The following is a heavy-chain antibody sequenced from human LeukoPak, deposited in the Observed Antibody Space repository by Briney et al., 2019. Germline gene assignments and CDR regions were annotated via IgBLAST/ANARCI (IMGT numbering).Heavy chain of an antibody. CDR2: ISGSGGST. Sequence: GGSLRLSCAASGFTFTSYGMSWVRQAPGKGLEWVSVISGSGGSTNYADSVKGRFPISRDNFKNTLYLQMNSLRAEDTAVYYCAKDGWNDIPDYWGQGTLVTVSS. CDR3: AKDGWNDIPDY. V-gene: IGHV3-23*01. J-gene: IGHJ4*02. CDR1: GFTFTSYG. D-gene: IGHD1-1*01.